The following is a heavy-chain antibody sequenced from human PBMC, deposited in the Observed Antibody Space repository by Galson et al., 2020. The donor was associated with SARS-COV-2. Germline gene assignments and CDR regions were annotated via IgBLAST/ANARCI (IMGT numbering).Heavy chain of an antibody. Sequence: ASETLSLTCTVSGGSVSNSRYYWGWIRQPPGKGLEWIGTIHYSGSTYYNPSLKSRVNISVDTSKNQFSLKLSSVSAADTAVYYCARGDPDYYDDKFYWGAFDIWGQGTMVTVSS. J-gene: IGHJ3*02. V-gene: IGHV4-39*07. D-gene: IGHD3-22*01. CDR1: GGSVSNSRYY. CDR2: IHYSGST. CDR3: ARGDPDYYDDKFYWGAFDI.